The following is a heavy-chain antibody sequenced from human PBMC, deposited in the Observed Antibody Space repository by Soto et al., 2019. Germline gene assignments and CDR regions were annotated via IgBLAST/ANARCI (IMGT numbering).Heavy chain of an antibody. V-gene: IGHV1-8*01. J-gene: IGHJ4*02. CDR1: GYTFTSYD. CDR2: MNPNSGNT. Sequence: QVQLVQSGAEVKKPGASVKVSCKASGYTFTSYDINWVRQATGQGLEWMGWMNPNSGNTGYAQKFQGRVTMTRNTSISTAYMELSSLGSEETAVYYCAREHSSSWRFDYWGPGTLVTVSS. D-gene: IGHD6-13*01. CDR3: AREHSSSWRFDY.